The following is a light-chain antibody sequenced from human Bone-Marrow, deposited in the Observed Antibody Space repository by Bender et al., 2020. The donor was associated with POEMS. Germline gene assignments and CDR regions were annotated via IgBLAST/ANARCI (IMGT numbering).Light chain of an antibody. J-gene: IGLJ3*02. V-gene: IGLV2-23*01. CDR3: CSFAGSGWV. CDR1: SSDVGSYNV. CDR2: EGN. Sequence: QSALTQPASVSGSPGQSITLSCTGTSSDVGSYNVVSWYQQHPGKAPKLMIYEGNKRPSGVSTRFSGSKSGNTASLTISGLQAEDEADYYCCSFAGSGWVFGGGTKLSVL.